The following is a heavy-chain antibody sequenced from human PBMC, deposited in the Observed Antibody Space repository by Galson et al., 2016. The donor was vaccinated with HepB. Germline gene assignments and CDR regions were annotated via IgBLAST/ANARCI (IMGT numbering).Heavy chain of an antibody. CDR3: ARLGDDSSGWHSFDC. V-gene: IGHV3-48*03. J-gene: IGHJ4*02. Sequence: SLRLSCAASGFTFRSYEMNWVRQAPGKGLEWVSYISSRGSTIYYADSVKGRFTISRDNTKNSLYLQMNRLRAEETAVYYCARLGDDSSGWHSFDCWGQGTLVTVSS. D-gene: IGHD6-19*01. CDR1: GFTFRSYE. CDR2: ISSRGSTI.